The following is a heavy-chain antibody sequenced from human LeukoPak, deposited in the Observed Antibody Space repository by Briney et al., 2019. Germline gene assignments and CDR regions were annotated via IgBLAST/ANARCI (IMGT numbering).Heavy chain of an antibody. Sequence: SETLSLTCTVSGGSISSYSYYWGWIRQPPGKGLEWIGSIYYSGSTYYNPSLKSRVTISVDTSKNQFSLKLTSVTAADTAVYYCARHAIDGSGYYFDYFGYWGQGTLVTVSS. D-gene: IGHD3-22*01. CDR2: IYYSGST. V-gene: IGHV4-39*01. CDR1: GGSISSYSYY. J-gene: IGHJ4*02. CDR3: ARHAIDGSGYYFDYFGY.